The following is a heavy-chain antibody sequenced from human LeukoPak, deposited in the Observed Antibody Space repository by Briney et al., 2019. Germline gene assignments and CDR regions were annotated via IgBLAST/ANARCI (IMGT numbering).Heavy chain of an antibody. V-gene: IGHV3-21*03. J-gene: IGHJ3*02. CDR2: ISSSSSYI. D-gene: IGHD2-15*01. Sequence: PGGSLRLSCAASGFTFSSYSMNWVRQAPGKGLEWVSSISSSSSYIYYADSVKGRFTISRDNAKNSLYLQMNSLRAEDTTVYYCARGVVVAATPWDDAFDIWGQGTMVTVSS. CDR3: ARGVVVAATPWDDAFDI. CDR1: GFTFSSYS.